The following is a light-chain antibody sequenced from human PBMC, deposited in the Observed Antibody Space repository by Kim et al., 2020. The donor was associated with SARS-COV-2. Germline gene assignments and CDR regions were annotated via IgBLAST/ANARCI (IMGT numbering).Light chain of an antibody. Sequence: DIQMTQSPSTLSASVGDRVTITCRASQSISSWLAWYQQKPGKAPNLLIYKASSLQSGVPSRFSASGSGTEFTLTISSLQPDDSATYYCQQYKSYPVTFRQETKLEI. CDR1: QSISSW. J-gene: IGKJ2*01. CDR2: KAS. CDR3: QQYKSYPVT. V-gene: IGKV1-5*03.